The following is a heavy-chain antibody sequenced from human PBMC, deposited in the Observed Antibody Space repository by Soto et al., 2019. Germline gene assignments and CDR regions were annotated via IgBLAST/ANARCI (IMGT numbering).Heavy chain of an antibody. J-gene: IGHJ1*01. CDR1: GFTVSSNY. D-gene: IGHD1-26*01. CDR3: ARDQVGAATEYFQH. Sequence: EVQLVESGGGLVQPGGSLRLSCAASGFTVSSNYMSWVRQAPGKGLEWVSVIYSGGSTYYADSVKGRFTISRDNSKNTLYLQMNSLRAEDTAVYSCARDQVGAATEYFQHWGQGTLVTVSS. V-gene: IGHV3-66*01. CDR2: IYSGGST.